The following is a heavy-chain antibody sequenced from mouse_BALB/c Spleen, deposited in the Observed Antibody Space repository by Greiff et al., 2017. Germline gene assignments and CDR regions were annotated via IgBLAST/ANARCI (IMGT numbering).Heavy chain of an antibody. CDR2: INSNGGST. D-gene: IGHD2-10*02. Sequence: EVQGVESGGGLVQPGGSLKLSCAASGFTFSSYGMSWVRQTPDKRLELVATINSNGGSTYYPDSVKGRFTISRDNAKNTLYLQMSSLKSEDTAMYYCARRYGNYVGVDYWGQGTSVTVSS. V-gene: IGHV5-6-3*01. CDR1: GFTFSSYG. J-gene: IGHJ4*01. CDR3: ARRYGNYVGVDY.